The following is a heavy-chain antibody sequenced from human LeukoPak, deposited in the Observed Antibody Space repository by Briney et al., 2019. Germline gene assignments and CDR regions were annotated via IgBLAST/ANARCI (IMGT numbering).Heavy chain of an antibody. J-gene: IGHJ6*03. CDR2: ISAYNGNT. D-gene: IGHD5/OR15-5a*01. V-gene: IGHV1-18*01. Sequence: ASVKVSCKASGYTFTSYGISWVRLAPGQGLEWMGWISAYNGNTNYAQKLQGRVTMTTDTSTTTAYMELRSLRSDDTAVYYCARCLMSRNYYYYYMDVWGKGTTVTVSS. CDR1: GYTFTSYG. CDR3: ARCLMSRNYYYYYMDV.